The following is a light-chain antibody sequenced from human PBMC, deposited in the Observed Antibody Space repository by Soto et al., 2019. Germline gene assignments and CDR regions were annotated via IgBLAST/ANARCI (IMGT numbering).Light chain of an antibody. J-gene: IGKJ1*01. CDR3: QHMAT. Sequence: DIQMTQSPSTLSASVGDRVTITYRASQTISSSLAWYQQKPGKAPKPLIYRASSLESGVPSRFSGSGSGTEFTLTIISLQPGDFATYFCQHMATFGQGTKVEIK. CDR2: RAS. CDR1: QTISSS. V-gene: IGKV1-5*03.